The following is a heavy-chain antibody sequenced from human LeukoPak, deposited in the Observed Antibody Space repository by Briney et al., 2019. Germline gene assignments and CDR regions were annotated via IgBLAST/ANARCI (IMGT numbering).Heavy chain of an antibody. CDR3: ARDMHDGSGSSSDFDY. D-gene: IGHD3-10*01. CDR2: IFFDGSDK. J-gene: IGHJ4*02. CDR1: GFTFSPYY. V-gene: IGHV3-33*01. Sequence: PGRSLRLSCVASGFTFSPYYMHWVRQTPGKGLEWVAVIFFDGSDKFYADSVKGRFTISRDNAKNTLYLQMNSLRAEDTAVYYCARDMHDGSGSSSDFDYWGQGTLVTVSS.